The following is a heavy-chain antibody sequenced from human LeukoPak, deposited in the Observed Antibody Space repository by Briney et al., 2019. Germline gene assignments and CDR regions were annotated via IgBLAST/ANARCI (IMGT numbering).Heavy chain of an antibody. CDR1: GGSFSGYY. CDR2: INHSGST. Sequence: PSETLSLTCAVYGGSFSGYYWSWIRQPPGKGLEWIGEINHSGSTNYNPSLKSRVTISVETSKNQFSLKLSSVTAADTAVYYCARGGWGNSSSSPRFRTMDVWGKGTTVTVSS. D-gene: IGHD6-6*01. J-gene: IGHJ6*03. V-gene: IGHV4-34*01. CDR3: ARGGWGNSSSSPRFRTMDV.